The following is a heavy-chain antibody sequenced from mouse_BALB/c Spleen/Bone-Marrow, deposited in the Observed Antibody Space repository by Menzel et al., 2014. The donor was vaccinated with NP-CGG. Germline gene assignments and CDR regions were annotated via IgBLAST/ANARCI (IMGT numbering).Heavy chain of an antibody. D-gene: IGHD2-1*01. V-gene: IGHV1-67*01. CDR1: GYTFTDYA. Sequence: VQLQQSGPELVRPGVSMKISCKGPGYTFTDYAMHWVKQSHAKSLEWIGVISTYSGNTNYNQKFKGKATMTVDKSYSTAYLELARLTSEDSAIYYCASPIYYGNYEGFAYWGQGTLVTVSA. CDR3: ASPIYYGNYEGFAY. CDR2: ISTYSGNT. J-gene: IGHJ3*01.